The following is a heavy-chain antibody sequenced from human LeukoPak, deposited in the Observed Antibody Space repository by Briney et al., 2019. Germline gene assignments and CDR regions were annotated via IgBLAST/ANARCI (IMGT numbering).Heavy chain of an antibody. Sequence: SETLSLTCAVYGGSFSDYYWSWIRQPPGKALEWIGESNDSGSTNYNPSLKSRVTVSVDASKNQFSLKLNFVTAADTAVYYCARRGYYYGPRLIDYWGQGAPVTVSS. CDR2: SNDSGST. CDR3: ARRGYYYGPRLIDY. J-gene: IGHJ4*02. CDR1: GGSFSDYY. V-gene: IGHV4-34*01. D-gene: IGHD5-18*01.